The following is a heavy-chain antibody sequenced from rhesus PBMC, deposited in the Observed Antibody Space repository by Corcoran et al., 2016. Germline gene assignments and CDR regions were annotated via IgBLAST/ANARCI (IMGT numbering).Heavy chain of an antibody. CDR2: INNAGRGT. J-gene: IGHJ2*01. Sequence: VQLVESGGGLAKPGGSLRLSCAASGFTLSGYWVHWVRQAPGKGLEWISGINNAGRGTHLADSVKGRFTISRENAKNTLFIQMDGLRAEDTAVYYCAVQYSNFGGWYFDLWGPGTPITISS. CDR1: GFTLSGYW. D-gene: IGHD4-23*01. V-gene: IGHV3-14*01. CDR3: AVQYSNFGGWYFDL.